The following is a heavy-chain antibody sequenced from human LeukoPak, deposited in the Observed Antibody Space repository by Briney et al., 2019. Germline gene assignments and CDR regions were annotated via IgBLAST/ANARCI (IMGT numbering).Heavy chain of an antibody. CDR1: GFTLSDYT. Sequence: GGSLRLSCAASGFTLSDYTMNWVRQTPGKGLEWVSSISRSSSYIYYADSVKGRFTISRDNANNSLYLHMDNLRAEDTAVYYCARDGARTYYFENCGEGTQVTVSS. V-gene: IGHV3-21*01. D-gene: IGHD1/OR15-1a*01. CDR2: ISRSSSYI. J-gene: IGHJ4*02. CDR3: ARDGARTYYFEN.